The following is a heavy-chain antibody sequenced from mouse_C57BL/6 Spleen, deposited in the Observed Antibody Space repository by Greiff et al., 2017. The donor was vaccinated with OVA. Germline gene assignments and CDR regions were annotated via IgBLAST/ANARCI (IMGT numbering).Heavy chain of an antibody. D-gene: IGHD2-5*01. CDR3: ARAGSSNGNFDV. Sequence: EVQVVESGGGLVKPGGSLKLSCAASGFTFSSYTMSWVRQTPEKRLEWVATISGGGGNTYYPDSVKGRFTISRDNAKNTLYLQMSSLRSEDTALYYCARAGSSNGNFDVWGTGTTVTVSS. CDR1: GFTFSSYT. CDR2: ISGGGGNT. J-gene: IGHJ1*03. V-gene: IGHV5-9*01.